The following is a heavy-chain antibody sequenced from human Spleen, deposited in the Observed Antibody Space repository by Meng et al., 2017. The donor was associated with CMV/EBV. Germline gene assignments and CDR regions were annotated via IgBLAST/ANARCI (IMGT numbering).Heavy chain of an antibody. D-gene: IGHD3-22*01. CDR2: IYYSGST. CDR3: ARSNYYDSSGFYYDY. Sequence: SETLSLTCTVSGGSISSSSYYWGWIRQPPGKGLEWIGSIYYSGSTSYNPSLKSRVTISVDTSRNQFSLKLNSVTAADTAVYYCARSNYYDSSGFYYDYWGQGTLVTVSS. V-gene: IGHV4-39*07. J-gene: IGHJ4*02. CDR1: GGSISSSSYY.